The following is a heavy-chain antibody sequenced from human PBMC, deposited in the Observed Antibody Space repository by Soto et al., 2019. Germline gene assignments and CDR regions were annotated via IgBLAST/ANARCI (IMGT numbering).Heavy chain of an antibody. D-gene: IGHD2-15*01. J-gene: IGHJ3*02. CDR2: IKEDGSEK. CDR3: VRGGIGYCSGGSCYYTAFDI. V-gene: IGHV3-7*01. Sequence: GGSLRLSCAASGFTFSSYWMSWVRQAPGKGLEWVANIKEDGSEKYYVDSVKGRFTVSRDNAKNSLYVQLNSLRVEDTAVYYCVRGGIGYCSGGSCYYTAFDIWGPGTMVTVSS. CDR1: GFTFSSYW.